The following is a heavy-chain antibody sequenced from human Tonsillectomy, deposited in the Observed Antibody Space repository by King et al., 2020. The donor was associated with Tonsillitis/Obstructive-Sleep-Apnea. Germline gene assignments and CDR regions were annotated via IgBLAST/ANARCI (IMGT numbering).Heavy chain of an antibody. D-gene: IGHD2-2*01. J-gene: IGHJ4*02. CDR1: GGSISSSRYY. CDR3: ARMEVVPAAMFPTAFDY. V-gene: IGHV4-39*01. Sequence: LQLQESGPGLVKPSETLSLTCTVSGGSISSSRYYWGWIRQPPGKGLEWIGGIYYSGSTYYNPSLKSRVTISVDTSKNQFSLKLSPLTAADTAVYYCARMEVVPAAMFPTAFDYWGQGTLVTVSS. CDR2: IYYSGST.